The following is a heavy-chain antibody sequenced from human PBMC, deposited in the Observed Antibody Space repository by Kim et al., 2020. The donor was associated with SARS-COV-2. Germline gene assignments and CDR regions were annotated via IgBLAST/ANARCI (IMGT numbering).Heavy chain of an antibody. V-gene: IGHV3-23*01. Sequence: GGSLRLSCAASGFTFSSYVMTWVRQAPGEGLEWLASLHGSGDTTYSAEIVKGRFTISIDNSKNTLLLQMHILRGEDTPVYYCAKVLESGTALNMIFEFWG. CDR3: AKVLESGTALNMIFEF. CDR2: LHGSGDTT. J-gene: IGHJ3*01. D-gene: IGHD6-13*01. CDR1: GFTFSSYV.